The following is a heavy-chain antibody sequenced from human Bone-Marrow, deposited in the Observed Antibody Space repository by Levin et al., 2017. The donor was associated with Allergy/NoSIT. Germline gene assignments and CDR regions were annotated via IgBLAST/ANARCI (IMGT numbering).Heavy chain of an antibody. CDR1: GGSISRYY. CDR2: IHNSGST. V-gene: IGHV4-59*08. J-gene: IGHJ2*01. Sequence: SQTLSLTCTVSGGSISRYYWSWIRQPPGKGLEWIGYIHNSGSTNYNPSLKSRVTISVDTSKNQFSLKVSSVTAADTAVYYCARHGPDAGSLLYFDLWGRGTLVTVSS. D-gene: IGHD1-26*01. CDR3: ARHGPDAGSLLYFDL.